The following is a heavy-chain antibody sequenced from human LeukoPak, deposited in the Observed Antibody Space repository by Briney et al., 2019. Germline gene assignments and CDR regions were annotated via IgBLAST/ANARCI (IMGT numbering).Heavy chain of an antibody. J-gene: IGHJ5*02. CDR2: INHSGST. V-gene: IGHV4-34*01. D-gene: IGHD3-10*01. Sequence: PSETLSLTCAVYGGSFSGYYWSWIRQPPGRGLEWMGEINHSGSTNYNPSLKSRVTISVDTSKNQFSLKLSSVTAVYTAVYYCARGWFGYYNWFDPWGQGTLVTVSS. CDR1: GGSFSGYY. CDR3: ARGWFGYYNWFDP.